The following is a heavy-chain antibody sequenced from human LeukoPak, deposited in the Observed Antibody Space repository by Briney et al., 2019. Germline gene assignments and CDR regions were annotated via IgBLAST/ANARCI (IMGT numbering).Heavy chain of an antibody. CDR2: ISGSGGST. CDR3: AKDGIVVVVAATPATYFDY. D-gene: IGHD2-15*01. CDR1: GFTFSSYA. V-gene: IGHV3-23*01. Sequence: PGGSLGLSCAASGFTFSSYAMSWVRQAPGKGLEWVSAISGSGGSTYYADSVKGRFTISRDNSKNTLYLQMNSLRAEDTAVYYCAKDGIVVVVAATPATYFDYWGQGTLVTVSS. J-gene: IGHJ4*02.